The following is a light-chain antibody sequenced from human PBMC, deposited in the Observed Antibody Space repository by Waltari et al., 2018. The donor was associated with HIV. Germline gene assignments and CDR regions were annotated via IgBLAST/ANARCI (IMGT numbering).Light chain of an antibody. CDR1: NSNIGAGYD. CDR2: VNN. V-gene: IGLV1-40*01. J-gene: IGLJ3*02. CDR3: QSYDSTLSGV. Sequence: QSVLTQPPSVSGAPGQTVTISCTGSNSNIGAGYDVHWYQQLPGTAPKLLNEVNNNRPAGVPDGFAGSKSGTSASLTITGLQAEDEADYYCQSYDSTLSGVFGGGTKLTVL.